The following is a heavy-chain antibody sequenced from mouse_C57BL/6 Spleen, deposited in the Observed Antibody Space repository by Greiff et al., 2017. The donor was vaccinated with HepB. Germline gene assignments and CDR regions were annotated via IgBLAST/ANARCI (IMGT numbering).Heavy chain of an antibody. CDR2: ISYDGSN. V-gene: IGHV3-6*01. J-gene: IGHJ2*01. D-gene: IGHD2-3*01. CDR3: ARVGTFDGYYLYYFDY. Sequence: EVKLQESGPGLVKPSQSLSLTCSVTGYSITSGYYWNWIRQFPGNKLEWMGYISYDGSNNYNPSLKNRISITRDPSKNQFFLKLNSVTTEDTATYYCARVGTFDGYYLYYFDYWGQGTTLTVSS. CDR1: GYSITSGYY.